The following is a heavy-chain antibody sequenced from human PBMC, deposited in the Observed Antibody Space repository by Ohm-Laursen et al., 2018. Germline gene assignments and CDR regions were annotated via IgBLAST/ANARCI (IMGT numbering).Heavy chain of an antibody. D-gene: IGHD6-19*01. CDR3: ARVRAAVWAEY. CDR2: INHSGST. CDR1: GFTFSAYT. J-gene: IGHJ4*02. Sequence: LRLSCSASGFTFSAYTMTWIRQPPGKGLEWIGEINHSGSTTYNPSLKSRVTISIDTSKNHFSLRLSPVTAADTAVYYCARVRAAVWAEYWGQGTLVTVSS. V-gene: IGHV4-34*01.